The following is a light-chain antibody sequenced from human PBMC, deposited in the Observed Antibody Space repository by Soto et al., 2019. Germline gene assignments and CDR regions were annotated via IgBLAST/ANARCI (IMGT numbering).Light chain of an antibody. CDR2: GAS. Sequence: EIVMTQSPPIVSVSPGEGATLSCRASQNVINNVAWYQQKPGQAPRLLIYGASTRATGIPDRFSGSGSGTEFTLSISSLQSEDFAVYYCQQYNNWPPNTFGQGTKVDIK. CDR1: QNVINN. V-gene: IGKV3-15*01. CDR3: QQYNNWPPNT. J-gene: IGKJ2*01.